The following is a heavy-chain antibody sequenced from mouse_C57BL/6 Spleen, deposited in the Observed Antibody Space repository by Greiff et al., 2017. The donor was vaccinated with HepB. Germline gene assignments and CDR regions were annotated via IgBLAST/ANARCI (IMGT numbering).Heavy chain of an antibody. V-gene: IGHV1-64*01. CDR3: VEDSYGSSPFAY. CDR1: GYTFTSYW. Sequence: QVQLQQSGAELVKPGASVKLSCKASGYTFTSYWMHWVKQRPGQGLEWIGMIHPNSGSTNYNEKFKGKATLTVDKSSSTAYMQLSSLTSEDSAVYYGVEDSYGSSPFAYWGQGTLVTVSA. J-gene: IGHJ3*01. D-gene: IGHD1-1*01. CDR2: IHPNSGST.